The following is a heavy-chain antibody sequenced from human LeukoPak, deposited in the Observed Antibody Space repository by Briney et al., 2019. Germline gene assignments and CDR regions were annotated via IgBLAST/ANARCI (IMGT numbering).Heavy chain of an antibody. CDR1: GASIITTDYY. D-gene: IGHD4-11*01. CDR3: ARNLGQTWGTVTTDLWYFDH. V-gene: IGHV4-39*01. J-gene: IGHJ4*02. CDR2: ISYSGNA. Sequence: SETLSLTCTVSGASIITTDYYWGWIRQPPGKGLEWIGSISYSGNAYYNPSLRSRLSISMDASKNQFSLKVRSVTAADTAVYYCARNLGQTWGTVTTDLWYFDHWGQGTLVPVSS.